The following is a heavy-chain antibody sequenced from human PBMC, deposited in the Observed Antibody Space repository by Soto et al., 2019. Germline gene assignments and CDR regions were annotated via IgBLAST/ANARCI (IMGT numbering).Heavy chain of an antibody. V-gene: IGHV1-69*12. CDR2: IIPIFGTA. J-gene: IGHJ6*02. D-gene: IGHD2-15*01. Sequence: QVQLVQSGAEVKKPGSSVKVSCKASGGTFSSYAISWVRQAPGQGLEWMGGIIPIFGTANYAQKFQGRVTITGDESTSSGDMALSCLRSEDTAVYYCASPPGRCGSGSCSYRYYRMDVWGQGTTATVSS. CDR3: ASPPGRCGSGSCSYRYYRMDV. CDR1: GGTFSSYA.